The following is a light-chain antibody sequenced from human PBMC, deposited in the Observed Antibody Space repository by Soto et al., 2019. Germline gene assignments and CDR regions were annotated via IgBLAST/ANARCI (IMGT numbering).Light chain of an antibody. CDR2: AAS. V-gene: IGKV1-39*01. CDR3: QQSYSTPLT. CDR1: QSISSY. Sequence: DIQMTQSPSSLSASVGDRVTITCRASQSISSYLNWYQQKPGKAPKLLIYAASSLQSGVPSRFSGSGSGTDFTLTISSLQPEDFATYYCQQSYSTPLTFGGRTKVAI. J-gene: IGKJ4*01.